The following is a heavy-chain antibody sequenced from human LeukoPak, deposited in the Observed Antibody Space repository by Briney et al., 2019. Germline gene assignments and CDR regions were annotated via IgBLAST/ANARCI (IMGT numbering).Heavy chain of an antibody. D-gene: IGHD6-19*01. CDR3: AKDPTFIAVAGLLDY. J-gene: IGHJ4*02. CDR2: ISGSGGST. Sequence: GGSLRLSCAASGFTFSSYAMSWVRQAPGKGLEWVSAISGSGGSTYYADSVKGRFTISRDNSKNTLYLQMNSLRADDTAVYYCAKDPTFIAVAGLLDYWGQGTLVTVSS. V-gene: IGHV3-23*01. CDR1: GFTFSSYA.